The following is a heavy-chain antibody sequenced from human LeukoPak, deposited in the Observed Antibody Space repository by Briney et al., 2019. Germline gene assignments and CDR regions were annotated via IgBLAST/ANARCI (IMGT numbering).Heavy chain of an antibody. CDR2: INHSGST. CDR1: GGSFSGYF. V-gene: IGHV4-34*01. D-gene: IGHD3-10*01. J-gene: IGHJ4*02. Sequence: SETLSLTCAVYGGSFSGYFWSWIRQPPGKGLEWIGEINHSGSTNHNPSLKSRVTISVDTAKNQFSPKLSSVTAADTAVYYCAREGVANFDYWGQGTLVTVSS. CDR3: AREGVANFDY.